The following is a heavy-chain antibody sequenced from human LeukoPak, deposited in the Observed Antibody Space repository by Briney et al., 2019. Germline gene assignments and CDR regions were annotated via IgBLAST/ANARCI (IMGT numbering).Heavy chain of an antibody. D-gene: IGHD3-9*01. J-gene: IGHJ3*02. CDR2: ISAYNGNT. CDR3: AKDPRDISTGNYDEFDI. V-gene: IGHV1-18*01. CDR1: GYTFTSYG. Sequence: GASVKVSCKASGYTFTSYGISWVRQAPGQGLEWMGWISAYNGNTNYAQKLQGRVTMTTDTSTSTAYMELSRLRSDDTAVYYCAKDPRDISTGNYDEFDIWGQGTMVTVSS.